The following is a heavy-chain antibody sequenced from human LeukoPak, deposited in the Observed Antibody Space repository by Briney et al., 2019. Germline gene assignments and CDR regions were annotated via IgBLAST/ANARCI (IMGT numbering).Heavy chain of an antibody. Sequence: GSLRLSCAASGFTFSSYGMHWVRQAPGKGLEWAAVIWYDGSNKYYADSVKGRFTISRDNSKNTLYLQMNSLRAEDTAVYYCARDSPDDYYDSSGYYRLDYWGQGTLVTVSS. CDR2: IWYDGSNK. D-gene: IGHD3-22*01. CDR3: ARDSPDDYYDSSGYYRLDY. J-gene: IGHJ4*02. CDR1: GFTFSSYG. V-gene: IGHV3-33*01.